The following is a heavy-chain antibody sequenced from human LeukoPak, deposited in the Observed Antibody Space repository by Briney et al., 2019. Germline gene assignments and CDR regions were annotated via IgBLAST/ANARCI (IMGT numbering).Heavy chain of an antibody. V-gene: IGHV4-61*01. D-gene: IGHD6-13*01. CDR3: ARVYYSSSYDYWYFDL. CDR2: IYYSGST. J-gene: IGHJ2*01. Sequence: SETLSLTCTVSGGSISTSNYYWRWIRQPPGKGLEWNGYIYYSGSTNYNPSLKSRVTISVDTSKKQLSLKLSSVTAADTAVYYCARVYYSSSYDYWYFDLWGRGTLVTVSS. CDR1: GGSISTSNYY.